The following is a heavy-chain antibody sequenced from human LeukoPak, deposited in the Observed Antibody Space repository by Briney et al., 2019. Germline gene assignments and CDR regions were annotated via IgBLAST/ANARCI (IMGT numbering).Heavy chain of an antibody. D-gene: IGHD1-1*01. CDR1: GGSISSYY. Sequence: SETLSLTCTVSGGSISSYYWSWIRQPPGKGLEWIGYISYSGSTTYNPSLKSRVTISIDTSKKQFSLKLSSVTAADTAVYYCARDGGDGSYWYNIDYWGQGTLVTVSS. J-gene: IGHJ4*02. CDR3: ARDGGDGSYWYNIDY. CDR2: ISYSGST. V-gene: IGHV4-59*01.